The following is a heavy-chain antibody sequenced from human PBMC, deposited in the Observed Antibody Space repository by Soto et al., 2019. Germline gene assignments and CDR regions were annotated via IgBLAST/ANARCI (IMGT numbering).Heavy chain of an antibody. V-gene: IGHV2-70*01. CDR2: IDWDDDK. D-gene: IGHD3-22*01. J-gene: IGHJ5*02. CDR1: GFSLSTSGMC. Sequence: SGPTLVNPTQTLTLTCTFSGFSLSTSGMCVSWIRQPPGKALEWLALIDWDDDKYYSTSLKTRLTISKDTSKNQAVLTMTNMDPVDTATYYCARSTYYYDSSGYPEPYNWFDPWGQGTLVTVSS. CDR3: ARSTYYYDSSGYPEPYNWFDP.